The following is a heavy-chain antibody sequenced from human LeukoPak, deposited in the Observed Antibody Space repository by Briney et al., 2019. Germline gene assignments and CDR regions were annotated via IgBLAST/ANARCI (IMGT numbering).Heavy chain of an antibody. D-gene: IGHD5-18*01. CDR1: GGSISSSNW. V-gene: IGHV4-4*02. CDR3: ARVLKYSYGSTFDY. J-gene: IGHJ4*02. CDR2: IYHSGST. Sequence: SGTLSLTCAVSGGSISSSNWWSWVRRPPGKGLEWIGEIYHSGSTNYNPSLKSRVTISVDTSKNQFSLKLSSVTAADTAVYYCARVLKYSYGSTFDYWGQGTLVTVSS.